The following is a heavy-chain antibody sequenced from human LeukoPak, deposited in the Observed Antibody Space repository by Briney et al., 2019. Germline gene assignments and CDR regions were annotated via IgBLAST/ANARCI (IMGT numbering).Heavy chain of an antibody. J-gene: IGHJ3*02. CDR3: SSGYYYDAFDI. D-gene: IGHD3-22*01. CDR1: GGSFSGYY. Sequence: SETLSLTCAVYGGSFSGYYWSWIRQPPGKGLEWIGEINHSGSTNYKPSLKSRVTISVDTSKNQFSLKLSSVTAADTAVYYCSSGYYYDAFDIWGQGTMVTVSS. V-gene: IGHV4-34*01. CDR2: INHSGST.